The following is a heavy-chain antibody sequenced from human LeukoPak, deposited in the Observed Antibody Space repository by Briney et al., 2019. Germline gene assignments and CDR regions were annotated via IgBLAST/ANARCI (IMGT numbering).Heavy chain of an antibody. CDR3: ARDHAAIAGLRNNWFDP. Sequence: ASVKVSCKASGYTFTSYGISWVRQAPGQGLEWMGWISAYNGNTNYAQKLQGRVTMTTDTSASTAYMELRSLRSDDTAVYYCARDHAAIAGLRNNWFDPWGQGTLVTVSS. J-gene: IGHJ5*02. D-gene: IGHD4-17*01. V-gene: IGHV1-18*01. CDR2: ISAYNGNT. CDR1: GYTFTSYG.